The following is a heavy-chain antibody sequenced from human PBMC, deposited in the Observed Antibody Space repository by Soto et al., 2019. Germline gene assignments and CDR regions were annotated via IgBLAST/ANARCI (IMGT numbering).Heavy chain of an antibody. J-gene: IGHJ3*02. Sequence: EVQLLESGGGLVQPGGSLRLSCAASGFTFSSHAMSWVRQAPGKGLEWASGISGSGGSTYSADSVKARFTISRDNSKTTLYLQMNSLRAEDTALYYCAKQLNYDFWSGYPDAFDICGQGTMVIVSS. D-gene: IGHD3-3*01. V-gene: IGHV3-23*01. CDR3: AKQLNYDFWSGYPDAFDI. CDR2: ISGSGGST. CDR1: GFTFSSHA.